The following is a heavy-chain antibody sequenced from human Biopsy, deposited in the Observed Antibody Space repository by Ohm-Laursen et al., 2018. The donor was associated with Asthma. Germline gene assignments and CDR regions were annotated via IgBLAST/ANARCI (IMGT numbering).Heavy chain of an antibody. D-gene: IGHD1-26*01. CDR1: GFPISNYG. CDR3: AKDVFPGWELRRGPDY. V-gene: IGHV3-30*18. J-gene: IGHJ4*02. CDR2: ISFDGSNK. Sequence: SLGLSCAASGFPISNYGMHWVRQAPGKGLDWVAVISFDGSNKNYTDSVKGRFTISRDNSRNTLHLQMNSLRAEDTAVYYCAKDVFPGWELRRGPDYWGQGTLVTVSS.